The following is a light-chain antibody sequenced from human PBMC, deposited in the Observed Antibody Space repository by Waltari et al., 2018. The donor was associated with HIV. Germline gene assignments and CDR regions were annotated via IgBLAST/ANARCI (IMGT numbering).Light chain of an antibody. J-gene: IGKJ4*01. CDR3: QQSFSTPLT. Sequence: DIQMTQSPSSLSASVGDRVTITCRASHSISSSLNWYQQNPGKAPKLLIYAASTLQSGVPSRFSGSGSGTDFTLTISSLQHEDFATYYCQQSFSTPLTFGGGTKVEIK. CDR1: HSISSS. CDR2: AAS. V-gene: IGKV1-39*01.